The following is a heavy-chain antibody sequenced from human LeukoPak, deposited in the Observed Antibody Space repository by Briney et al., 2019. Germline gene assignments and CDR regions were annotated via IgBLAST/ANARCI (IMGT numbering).Heavy chain of an antibody. CDR2: ISDAAGTT. J-gene: IGHJ4*02. CDR3: AKGEFWSAYYN. CDR1: GITFSTFA. Sequence: QPGASLRLSCAASGITFSTFAMNWVRQAPGKGLEWVSTISDAAGTTYYADSVRGRFTISRDNSKNTPYLQMNSLRAEDTAVYYCAKGEFWSAYYNWGQGTLVTVSS. V-gene: IGHV3-23*01. D-gene: IGHD3-3*01.